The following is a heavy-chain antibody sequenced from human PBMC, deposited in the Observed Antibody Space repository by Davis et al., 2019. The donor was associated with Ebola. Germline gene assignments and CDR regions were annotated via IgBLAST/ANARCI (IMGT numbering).Heavy chain of an antibody. V-gene: IGHV3-48*04. J-gene: IGHJ6*04. CDR3: AKSGLSFGVVKYHYGMDV. CDR1: GFTLSSYS. CDR2: ISRSSSTI. Sequence: GESLKISCAASGFTLSSYSMNWVRQAPGKGLEWVSYISRSSSTIYYADSAKGRFTISRDNAKNSLYLQMNSLRAEDTAVYYCAKSGLSFGVVKYHYGMDVWGKGTTVTVSS. D-gene: IGHD3-3*01.